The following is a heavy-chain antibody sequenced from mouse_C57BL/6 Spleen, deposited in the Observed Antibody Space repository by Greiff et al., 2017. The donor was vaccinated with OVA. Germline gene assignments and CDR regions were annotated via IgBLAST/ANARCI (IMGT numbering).Heavy chain of an antibody. V-gene: IGHV1-22*01. CDR1: GYTFTDYN. D-gene: IGHD1-1*01. Sequence: DVQLQESGPELVKPGASVKMSCKASGYTFTDYNMHWVKQSHGKSLEWIGYINPNNGGTSYNQKFKGKATLTVNKSSSTAYMELRSLTSEDSAVYYCARDDYYGSPVAYWGQGTLVTVSA. J-gene: IGHJ3*01. CDR3: ARDDYYGSPVAY. CDR2: INPNNGGT.